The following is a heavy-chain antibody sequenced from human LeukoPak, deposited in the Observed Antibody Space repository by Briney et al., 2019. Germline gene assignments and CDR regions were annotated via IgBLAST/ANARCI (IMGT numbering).Heavy chain of an antibody. CDR3: ARDDVVLHYDSFEGALDI. V-gene: IGHV3-21*01. CDR2: ISSSSYI. Sequence: PGGSLRLSCAASGFTFSSNSMNWVRQAPGKGPEWVSSISSSSYIYYADSVKGRFTISRDNAKNSLYLQMNSLRAEDTAVYYCARDDVVLHYDSFEGALDIWGQGTMVTVSS. CDR1: GFTFSSNS. D-gene: IGHD3-22*01. J-gene: IGHJ3*02.